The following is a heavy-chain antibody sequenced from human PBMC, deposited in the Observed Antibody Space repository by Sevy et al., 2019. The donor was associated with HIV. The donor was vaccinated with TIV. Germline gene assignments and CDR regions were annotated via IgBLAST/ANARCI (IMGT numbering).Heavy chain of an antibody. CDR3: AKDMVDCSGGTCYSGAVSPFES. Sequence: GGSLRLSCAASGFIFNNYDMYWIRQAPGKGLEWVATVSYDGADKDYADIVKGGFTISRDSSRGMLYLQVSSLRPEDTGVYFCAKDMVDCSGGTCYSGAVSPFESWGQGTLVTVSS. J-gene: IGHJ4*02. V-gene: IGHV3-30*18. CDR1: GFIFNNYD. CDR2: VSYDGADK. D-gene: IGHD2-15*01.